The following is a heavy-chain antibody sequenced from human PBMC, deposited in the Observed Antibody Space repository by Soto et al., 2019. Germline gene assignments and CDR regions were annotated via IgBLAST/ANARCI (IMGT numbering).Heavy chain of an antibody. Sequence: SETLSLTCAVYGGSFSGYYWSWIRQPPGKGLEWIGEINHSGSTNYNPSLKSRVTISVDTSKNQFSLKLSSVTAADTAVYYCARGHGVVAATSPGFGYWGQGTLVTVSS. CDR1: GGSFSGYY. J-gene: IGHJ4*02. CDR2: INHSGST. CDR3: ARGHGVVAATSPGFGY. V-gene: IGHV4-34*01. D-gene: IGHD2-15*01.